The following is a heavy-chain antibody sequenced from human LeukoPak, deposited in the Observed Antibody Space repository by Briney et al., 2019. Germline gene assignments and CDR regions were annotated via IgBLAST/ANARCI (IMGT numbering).Heavy chain of an antibody. CDR1: GGSISSSSYY. Sequence: SETLSLTCTVSGGSISSSSYYWGWIRQPPGKGLEWIGSIYYSGSTYYNPSLKSRVTISVDTSKNQFSLKLSSVTAADTAVYYCAGQSTVTSLIDYWGQGTLVTVSS. J-gene: IGHJ4*02. CDR3: AGQSTVTSLIDY. D-gene: IGHD4-4*01. V-gene: IGHV4-39*01. CDR2: IYYSGST.